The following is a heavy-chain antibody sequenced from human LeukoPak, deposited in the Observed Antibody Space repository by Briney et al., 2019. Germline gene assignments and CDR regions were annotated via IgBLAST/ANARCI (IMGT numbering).Heavy chain of an antibody. V-gene: IGHV3-74*01. CDR1: GFTFSSYW. J-gene: IGHJ4*02. CDR3: ARDRFSIPAAIPAY. CDR2: INSDGSST. D-gene: IGHD2-2*01. Sequence: PGGSLRLSCAASGFTFSSYWMHWVRQAPGKGPVWVSRINSDGSSTSYADSVKGRFTISRDNAKNTLYLQMNSLRAEDTAVYYCARDRFSIPAAIPAYWGQGTLVTVSS.